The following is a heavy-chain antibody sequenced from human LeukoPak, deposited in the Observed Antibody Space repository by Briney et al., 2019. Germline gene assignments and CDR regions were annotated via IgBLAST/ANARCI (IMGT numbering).Heavy chain of an antibody. CDR3: ARDLDSGYGFGFDY. V-gene: IGHV3-30-3*01. J-gene: IGHJ4*02. D-gene: IGHD5-12*01. CDR1: GFTFSSYA. Sequence: HPGRSLGLSCAASGFTFSSYAMHWVRQAPGKGLEWVAVISYDGSNKYYADSVKGRFTISRDNSKNTLYLQMNSLRAEDTAVYYCARDLDSGYGFGFDYWGQGTLVTVSS. CDR2: ISYDGSNK.